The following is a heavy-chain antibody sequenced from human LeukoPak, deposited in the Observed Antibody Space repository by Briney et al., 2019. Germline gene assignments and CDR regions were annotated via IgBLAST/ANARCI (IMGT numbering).Heavy chain of an antibody. Sequence: PSETLSLTCTVSGGSISSYYWSWIRQPPGKGLEWIGYINYSGSTNYNPSLKSRVTISVDTSKNQFFLKLSSVTAADTAVYYCARDGGVVQSWFDPWGQGTLVTVSS. CDR1: GGSISSYY. CDR2: INYSGST. J-gene: IGHJ5*02. D-gene: IGHD2-21*01. V-gene: IGHV4-59*01. CDR3: ARDGGVVQSWFDP.